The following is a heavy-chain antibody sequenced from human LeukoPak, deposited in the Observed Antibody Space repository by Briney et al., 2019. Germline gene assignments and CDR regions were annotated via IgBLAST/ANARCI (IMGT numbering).Heavy chain of an antibody. V-gene: IGHV4-59*01. CDR1: GGSISSNN. CDR2: IYYSGST. D-gene: IGHD2-8*02. J-gene: IGHJ4*02. Sequence: SETLSLTCTVSGGSISSNNWSWIRQSPGKGLEWIGYIYYSGSTNYNPSLKSRVTISVDRSKNLFSLNLTSVTAADTAVYYCARIILEVATYFDCWGQGTLVTVSS. CDR3: ARIILEVATYFDC.